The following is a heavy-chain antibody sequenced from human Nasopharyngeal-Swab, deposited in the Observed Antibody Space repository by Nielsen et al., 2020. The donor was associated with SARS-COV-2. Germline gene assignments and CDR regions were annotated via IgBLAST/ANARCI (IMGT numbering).Heavy chain of an antibody. CDR3: ARDQWEQRGNWFDP. CDR2: INHSGST. D-gene: IGHD1-26*01. J-gene: IGHJ5*02. V-gene: IGHV4-34*01. Sequence: WIRQPPGKGLEWIGEINHSGSTNYNPSLKSRVTISVDTSKNQFSLKLSSVTAADTAVYYCARDQWEQRGNWFDPWGQGTLVTVSS.